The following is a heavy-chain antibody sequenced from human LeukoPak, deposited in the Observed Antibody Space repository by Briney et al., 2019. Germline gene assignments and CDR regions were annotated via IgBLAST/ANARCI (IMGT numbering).Heavy chain of an antibody. D-gene: IGHD6-13*01. J-gene: IGHJ6*03. Sequence: PSETLSLTCAVYGGSFSGYYWSWIRQPPGKGLEWIGEINHSGSTNYNPSLKSRVTISVDTSKNQFSLKLSSVTAADTAVYYCARLRRSSWYGVYYYYYMDVWGKGTTVTISS. CDR3: ARLRRSSWYGVYYYYYMDV. V-gene: IGHV4-34*01. CDR2: INHSGST. CDR1: GGSFSGYY.